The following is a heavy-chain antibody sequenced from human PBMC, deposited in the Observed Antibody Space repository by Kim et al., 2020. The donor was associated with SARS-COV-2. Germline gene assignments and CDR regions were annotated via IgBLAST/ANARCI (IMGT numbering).Heavy chain of an antibody. V-gene: IGHV4-4*07. D-gene: IGHD6-6*01. CDR1: GGSISSYY. CDR3: ARDRARARGYSSSWWDWFDP. CDR2: IYTSGST. J-gene: IGHJ5*02. Sequence: SETLSLTCTVSGGSISSYYWSWIRQPAGKGLEWIGRIYTSGSTNYNPSLKSRVTMSVDTSKNQFSLKLSSVTAADTAVYYCARDRARARGYSSSWWDWFDPWGQGTLVTVSS.